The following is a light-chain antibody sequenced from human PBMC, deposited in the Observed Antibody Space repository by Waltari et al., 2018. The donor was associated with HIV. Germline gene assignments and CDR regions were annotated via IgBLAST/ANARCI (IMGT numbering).Light chain of an antibody. J-gene: IGKJ1*01. CDR1: QSVSSRS. CDR2: GAS. V-gene: IGKV3-20*01. Sequence: EIVLTQSPGTLSLSPGERATLSCRASQSVSSRSLAWYQQRPGQAPKLLISGASSRATGIPDRFSGSGSGTDFTLTISRLEPEDFAVYGCQQYGTSPRTFGQGTKVEIK. CDR3: QQYGTSPRT.